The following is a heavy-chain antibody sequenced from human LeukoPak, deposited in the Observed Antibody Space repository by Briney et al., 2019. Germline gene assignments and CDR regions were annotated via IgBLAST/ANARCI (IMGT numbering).Heavy chain of an antibody. V-gene: IGHV1-3*01. D-gene: IGHD3-22*01. CDR3: ARTPQTYYYDSSGYYYFDY. CDR1: GYTFTSYA. Sequence: ASVNVSCKASGYTFTSYAMHWVRQAPGQRLEWMGWINAGNGNTKYSQKFQGRVTITRDTSASTAYMELSSLRSEDTAVYYCARTPQTYYYDSSGYYYFDYWGQGTLVTVSS. CDR2: INAGNGNT. J-gene: IGHJ4*02.